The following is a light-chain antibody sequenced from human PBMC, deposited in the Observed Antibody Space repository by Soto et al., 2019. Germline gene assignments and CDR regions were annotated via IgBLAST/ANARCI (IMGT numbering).Light chain of an antibody. V-gene: IGLV2-8*01. CDR2: EVT. J-gene: IGLJ1*01. CDR3: SSYAGSSNV. CDR1: ASDVGVYNY. Sequence: QSVLTQPPSASGSLGQSVTISCTGTASDVGVYNYVSWYQQHPGKAPKLMIYEVTKRPSGVPDRFSGSKSGNTASLTVSGLQAEDEADYYCSSYAGSSNVFGTGTKLTVL.